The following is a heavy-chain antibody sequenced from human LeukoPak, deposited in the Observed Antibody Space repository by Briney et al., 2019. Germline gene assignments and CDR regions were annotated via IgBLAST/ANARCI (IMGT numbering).Heavy chain of an antibody. CDR3: ARGAVKVTANDAFDF. Sequence: GGSLRLSCAASGFTFNDYAMTWVRQAPGKGLEWVSGINWNGATTGYAESVKGRFTISRDNAKNSLYLQMNSLRDDDTAMYYCARGAVKVTANDAFDFWGQGTIVTVSS. J-gene: IGHJ3*01. CDR1: GFTFNDYA. V-gene: IGHV3-20*04. CDR2: INWNGATT. D-gene: IGHD2-21*02.